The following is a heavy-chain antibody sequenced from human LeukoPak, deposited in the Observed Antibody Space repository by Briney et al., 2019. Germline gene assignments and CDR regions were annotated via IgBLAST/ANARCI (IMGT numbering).Heavy chain of an antibody. D-gene: IGHD2-8*02. CDR3: ARENTVVDY. Sequence: PSETLSLTCTVSGGSISNYYWNWIRQPPGKGLEWIGHIYYSGRTNYNPSLESRVTVSVDTSKNQFSLKLSSVTAADTAVYYCARENTVVDYWGQGTLVTVSS. CDR1: GGSISNYY. CDR2: IYYSGRT. V-gene: IGHV4-59*01. J-gene: IGHJ4*02.